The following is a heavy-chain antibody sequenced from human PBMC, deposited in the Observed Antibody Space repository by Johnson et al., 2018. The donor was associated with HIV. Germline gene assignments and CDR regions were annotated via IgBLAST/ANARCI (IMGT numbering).Heavy chain of an antibody. CDR2: ISGRGGST. CDR1: GFTFSSYA. J-gene: IGHJ3*02. D-gene: IGHD6-19*01. Sequence: VQLVESGGGVVRPGGSLRLSCAASGFTFSSYAMNWVRQAPGKGLEWVSAISGRGGSTYYADSVKGRFTISRDNSKNTLYLQMNSLRAEDTALYYCAKDRSTGWYPAFDIWGQGTMVTVSS. CDR3: AKDRSTGWYPAFDI. V-gene: IGHV3-23*04.